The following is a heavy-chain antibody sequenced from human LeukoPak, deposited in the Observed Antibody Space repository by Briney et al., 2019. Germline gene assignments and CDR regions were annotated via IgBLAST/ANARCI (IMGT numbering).Heavy chain of an antibody. CDR2: IYYSGST. D-gene: IGHD3-3*01. V-gene: IGHV4-30-4*08. CDR3: AREFGVVTVYYDY. J-gene: IGHJ4*02. CDR1: GGSISSGDYY. Sequence: SETLSLTCTVSGGSISSGDYYWSWIRQPPGKGLEWIGYIYYSGSTYYNPSLKSRVTISVDTSKSQFSLKLSSVTAADTAVYYCAREFGVVTVYYDYWGQGTLVTASS.